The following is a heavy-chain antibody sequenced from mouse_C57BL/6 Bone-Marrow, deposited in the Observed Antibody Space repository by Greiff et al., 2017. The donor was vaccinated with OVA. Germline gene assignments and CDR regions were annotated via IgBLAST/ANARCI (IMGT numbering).Heavy chain of an antibody. J-gene: IGHJ2*01. Sequence: QVQLQQPGAELVKPGASVKLSCKASGYTFTSYWLQGVKQRPGQGLEWIGEIDPSDSYTNYNQKFTGKATLTVDTSSSTAYMQLRSLTSEDSAVYYCARAGGLRSAYWGQGTTRTVSS. CDR2: IDPSDSYT. CDR1: GYTFTSYW. D-gene: IGHD2-4*01. V-gene: IGHV1-50*01. CDR3: ARAGGLRSAY.